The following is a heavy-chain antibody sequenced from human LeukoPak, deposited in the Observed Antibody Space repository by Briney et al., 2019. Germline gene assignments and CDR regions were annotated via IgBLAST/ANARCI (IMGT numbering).Heavy chain of an antibody. CDR2: INPNSGGT. Sequence: ASVKVSCRASGYTFTGYYMHWVRQAPGQGLEWMGWINPNSGGTNYAQKFQGRVTMTRDTSISTAYMELSRLRSDDTAVYYCARDNGNKYYFGYWGQGTLVTVSS. J-gene: IGHJ4*02. CDR1: GYTFTGYY. V-gene: IGHV1-2*02. D-gene: IGHD2-8*01. CDR3: ARDNGNKYYFGY.